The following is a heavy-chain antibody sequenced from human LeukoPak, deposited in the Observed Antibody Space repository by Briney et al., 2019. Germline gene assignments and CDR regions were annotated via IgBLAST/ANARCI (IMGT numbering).Heavy chain of an antibody. CDR1: GFSLCTSGVG. Sequence: SGPTLVNPTQTLTLTCTFSGFSLCTSGVGVGWIRQPPGKALEWLALIYWNDDKRYSPSLKSRLTITKDTSKNQVVLTMTNMDPVDTATYYCAHLDYYDSSGYYSNLHNWFDPWGQGTLVTVSS. D-gene: IGHD3-22*01. J-gene: IGHJ5*02. CDR3: AHLDYYDSSGYYSNLHNWFDP. CDR2: IYWNDDK. V-gene: IGHV2-5*01.